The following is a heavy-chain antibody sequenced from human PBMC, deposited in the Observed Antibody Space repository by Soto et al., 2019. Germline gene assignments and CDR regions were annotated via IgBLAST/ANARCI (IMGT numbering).Heavy chain of an antibody. Sequence: PSETLSLTCTVSGGSISSSSYYWGWIRQPPGKGLEWIGSIYYSGSTYYNPSLKSRVTISVDTSKNQFSLKLSSVTAADTAVYYCARRRYSYGSDSYYFDYWGQGTLVTVSS. J-gene: IGHJ4*02. V-gene: IGHV4-39*01. CDR3: ARRRYSYGSDSYYFDY. CDR2: IYYSGST. CDR1: GGSISSSSYY. D-gene: IGHD5-18*01.